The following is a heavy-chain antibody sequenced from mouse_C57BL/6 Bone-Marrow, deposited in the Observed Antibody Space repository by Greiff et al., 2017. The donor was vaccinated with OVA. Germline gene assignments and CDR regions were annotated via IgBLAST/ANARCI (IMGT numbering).Heavy chain of an antibody. Sequence: QVQLKESGAELVKPGASVKISCKASGYAFSSYWMNWVKQRPGKGLEWIGQIYPGDGDTNYNGKFKGKATLTADKSSSTAYMQLSSLTSEDSAVYCCARGPLLIFDYWGQGTTLTVSS. D-gene: IGHD2-1*01. J-gene: IGHJ2*01. V-gene: IGHV1-80*01. CDR1: GYAFSSYW. CDR2: IYPGDGDT. CDR3: ARGPLLIFDY.